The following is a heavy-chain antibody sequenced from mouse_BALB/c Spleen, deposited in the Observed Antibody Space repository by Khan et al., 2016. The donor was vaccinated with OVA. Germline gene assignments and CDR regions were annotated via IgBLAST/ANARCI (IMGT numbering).Heavy chain of an antibody. CDR2: IWSDGST. J-gene: IGHJ4*01. CDR1: GFSLTNYG. V-gene: IGHV2-6-1*01. D-gene: IGHD2-10*01. CDR3: ARQPYYHYNIMDY. Sequence: QVQLQQSGPGLVAPSQSLSITCTISGFSLTNYGIHWVRQPPGKGLAWLVVIWSDGSTTYNSALKSRLTISKDNSKRQVFLKMNSPQTDDTAMYFCARQPYYHYNIMDYWGQGTSGTVSS.